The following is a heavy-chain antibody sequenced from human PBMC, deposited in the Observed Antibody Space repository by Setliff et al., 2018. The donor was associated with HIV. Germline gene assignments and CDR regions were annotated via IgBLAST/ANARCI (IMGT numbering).Heavy chain of an antibody. Sequence: RASVKVSCKVSGSTLTELSMHWVRQAPGQGLGWMGGIHVGKSDTKYSQNFQGRIAISTDTSANTAYMELSSLRFDDTAVYFCVRGALLAAFDFDHWGHGTLVTVSS. CDR3: VRGALLAAFDFDH. CDR2: IHVGKSDT. D-gene: IGHD3-10*01. V-gene: IGHV1-3*01. J-gene: IGHJ4*01. CDR1: GSTLTELS.